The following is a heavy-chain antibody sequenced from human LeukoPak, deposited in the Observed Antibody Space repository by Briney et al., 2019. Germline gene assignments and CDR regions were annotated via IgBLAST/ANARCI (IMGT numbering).Heavy chain of an antibody. CDR1: GFNFDDSA. Sequence: GGSLRLSCAASGFNFDDSAMHWVRQAPGKGLEWVSGLSWNSGSIGYADSVKGRFTISRDNAKNTLYLQMNSLRAEDTAVYYCARVGDYGSGSYHPWGQGTLVTVSS. CDR3: ARVGDYGSGSYHP. V-gene: IGHV3-9*01. D-gene: IGHD3-10*01. J-gene: IGHJ5*02. CDR2: LSWNSGSI.